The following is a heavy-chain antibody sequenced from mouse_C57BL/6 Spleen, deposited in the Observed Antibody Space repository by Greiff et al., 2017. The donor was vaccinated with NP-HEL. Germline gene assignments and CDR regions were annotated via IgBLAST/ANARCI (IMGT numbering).Heavy chain of an antibody. CDR3: ARDGNFDY. Sequence: QVQLQQSGAELVKPGASVKLSCKASGYTFTSYWMQWVKQRPGQGLEWIGEIDPSDSYTNYNQKFKGKATLTVDTSSSTAYMQLSSLTSEDSAVYYCARDGNFDYWGQSTTLTVSS. V-gene: IGHV1-50*01. D-gene: IGHD2-1*01. CDR1: GYTFTSYW. CDR2: IDPSDSYT. J-gene: IGHJ2*01.